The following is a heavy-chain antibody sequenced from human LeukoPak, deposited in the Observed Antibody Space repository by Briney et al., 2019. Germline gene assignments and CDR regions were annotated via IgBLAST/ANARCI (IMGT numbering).Heavy chain of an antibody. Sequence: QPGGSLRLSCAASGFTFSSYEMNWVRQAPGKGLEWVSYISPSGSTIYYADSVKGRFTISKDNGKNSLSLQMSSLRVEDTALYYCARVVSPVDMVRGVADFFYNYYMDVWGKGTTVTISS. V-gene: IGHV3-48*03. CDR2: ISPSGSTI. CDR1: GFTFSSYE. J-gene: IGHJ6*03. CDR3: ARVVSPVDMVRGVADFFYNYYMDV. D-gene: IGHD3-10*01.